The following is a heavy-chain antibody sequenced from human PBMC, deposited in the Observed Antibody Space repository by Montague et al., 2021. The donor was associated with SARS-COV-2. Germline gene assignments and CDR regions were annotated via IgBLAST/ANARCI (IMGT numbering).Heavy chain of an antibody. Sequence: SETLSLTCTVSGGSISSYYWGWIRQPAGKGLEWIGRIYTSGSTNYNPSLKSRVTMSVDTSKNQFSLKLSSVTAADTAAYYCARVGRAGYDILTGYYYYGMDVWGQGTTVTVSS. D-gene: IGHD3-9*01. V-gene: IGHV4-4*07. J-gene: IGHJ6*02. CDR1: GGSISSYY. CDR3: ARVGRAGYDILTGYYYYGMDV. CDR2: IYTSGST.